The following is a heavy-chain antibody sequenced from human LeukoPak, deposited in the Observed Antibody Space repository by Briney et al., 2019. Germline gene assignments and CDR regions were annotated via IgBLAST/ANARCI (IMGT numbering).Heavy chain of an antibody. D-gene: IGHD3-10*01. CDR1: GVSFSGYY. J-gene: IGHJ4*02. CDR2: INHSGST. Sequence: KSSETLSLTCAVYGVSFSGYYWSWIRQPPGKGLEWIGEINHSGSTNYNPSLKSRVTISVDTSKNQFSLKLSSVTAADTAVYYCASEDYYGSGVFDYWGQGTLVTVSS. V-gene: IGHV4-34*01. CDR3: ASEDYYGSGVFDY.